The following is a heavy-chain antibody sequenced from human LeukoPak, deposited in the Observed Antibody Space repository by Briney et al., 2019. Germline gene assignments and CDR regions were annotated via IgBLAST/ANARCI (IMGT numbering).Heavy chain of an antibody. CDR2: INPSGGST. CDR3: ARTYYDFWSGYCEYNWFDP. CDR1: GYTFTSYY. J-gene: IGHJ5*02. V-gene: IGHV1-46*01. D-gene: IGHD3-3*01. Sequence: ASVKVSCKASGYTFTSYYMHWVRQAPGQGLEWMGIINPSGGSTSYAQKFQGRVTMTRDMSTSTVYMELSSLRSEDTAVYYCARTYYDFWSGYCEYNWFDPWGQGTPVTVSS.